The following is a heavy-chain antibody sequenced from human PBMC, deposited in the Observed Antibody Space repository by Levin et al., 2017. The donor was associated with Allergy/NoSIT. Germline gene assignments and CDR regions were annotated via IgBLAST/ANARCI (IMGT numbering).Heavy chain of an antibody. D-gene: IGHD5-18*01. J-gene: IGHJ6*02. CDR2: IDWDDDK. CDR1: GFSLSTSGMC. Sequence: QTLSLTCTFSGFSLSTSGMCVSWIRQPPGKALEWLARIDWDDDKYYSTSLKTRLTISKDTSKNQVVLTMTSMDPVDTATYYCARIPHLGYNYGYYYCMDVWGQGTTVTVSS. CDR3: ARIPHLGYNYGYYYCMDV. V-gene: IGHV2-70*11.